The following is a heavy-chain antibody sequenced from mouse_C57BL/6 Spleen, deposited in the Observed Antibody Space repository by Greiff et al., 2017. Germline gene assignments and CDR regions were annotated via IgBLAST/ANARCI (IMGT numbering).Heavy chain of an antibody. V-gene: IGHV1-82*01. CDR3: ERGGVDD. CDR1: GYAFSSSW. Sequence: VQLQQSGPELVKPGASVKISCKASGYAFSSSWMNWVKQRPGKGLEWIGRIYPGDGDTNYNGKFKGKATLTADKSSSTASMQHSSLKTEDSGVYFCERGGVDDGGQRTSVTVSS. CDR2: IYPGDGDT. J-gene: IGHJ4*01.